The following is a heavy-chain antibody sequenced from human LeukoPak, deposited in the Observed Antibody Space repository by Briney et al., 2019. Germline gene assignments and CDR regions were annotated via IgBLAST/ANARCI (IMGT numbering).Heavy chain of an antibody. Sequence: SETLSLTCTVSGGSISSYYWSWIRQPPGKGLEWIGYIYTSGSTNYNPSLKSRVTISVDTSKNQFSLKLSSLTAADTAVYYCARWGSGWYGVDYWGQGTLVTVSS. J-gene: IGHJ4*02. CDR2: IYTSGST. D-gene: IGHD6-19*01. CDR3: ARWGSGWYGVDY. CDR1: GGSISSYY. V-gene: IGHV4-4*09.